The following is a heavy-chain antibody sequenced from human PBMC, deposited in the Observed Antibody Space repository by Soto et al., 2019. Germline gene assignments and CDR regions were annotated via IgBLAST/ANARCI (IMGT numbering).Heavy chain of an antibody. V-gene: IGHV4-34*01. J-gene: IGHJ5*02. CDR3: ARSRVRGIRWFDP. D-gene: IGHD3-10*01. CDR1: GGSFTGYY. CDR2: IYHNGNT. Sequence: QVQLQQWGAGLLKPSETLSLTCAVYGGSFTGYYWTWIRQPPGKGLEWIGEIYHNGNTNYNPSLKSRVIISVDTSRDQFSLKLTSVTAADTAVYYCARSRVRGIRWFDPWGQGTRVIVSS.